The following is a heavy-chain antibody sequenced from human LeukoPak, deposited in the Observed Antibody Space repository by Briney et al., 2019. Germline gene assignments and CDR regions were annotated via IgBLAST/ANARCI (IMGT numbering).Heavy chain of an antibody. CDR3: ARGKTGYRPRDYYYYMDV. V-gene: IGHV1-2*02. Sequence: ASVKVSCKASGYTFTGYYMHWVRQAPGQGLEWMGWINPNSGGTNYAQKFQGRVTMTRDTSISTAYMELSRLRSDDTAVYYCARGKTGYRPRDYYYYMDVWGKGTTVTISS. D-gene: IGHD3-9*01. CDR2: INPNSGGT. CDR1: GYTFTGYY. J-gene: IGHJ6*03.